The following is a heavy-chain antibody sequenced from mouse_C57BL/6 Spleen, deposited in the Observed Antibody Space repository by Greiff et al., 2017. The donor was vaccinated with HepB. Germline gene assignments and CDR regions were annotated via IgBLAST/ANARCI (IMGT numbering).Heavy chain of an antibody. CDR3: ARWGITTTGDY. J-gene: IGHJ2*01. Sequence: VQLQQPGAELVKPGASVKLSCKASGYTFTSYWMHWVKQRPGQGLEWIGMIHPNSGSTNYNEKFKSKATLTVDKSSSTAYMQLSSLTSEDSAVYYCARWGITTTGDYWGQGTTLTVSS. D-gene: IGHD2-4*01. V-gene: IGHV1-64*01. CDR1: GYTFTSYW. CDR2: IHPNSGST.